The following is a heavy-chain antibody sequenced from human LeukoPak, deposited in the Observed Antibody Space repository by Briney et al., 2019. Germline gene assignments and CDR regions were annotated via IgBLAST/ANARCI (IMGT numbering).Heavy chain of an antibody. CDR3: ARGILTGSGWFDP. J-gene: IGHJ5*02. V-gene: IGHV4-59*01. Sequence: SETLSLTCAVYGGSFSGYYWSWIRQPPGKGLEWIGYIYYSGSTNYNPSLKSRVTISVDTSKNQFSLKLSSVTAADTAVYYCARGILTGSGWFDPWGQGTLVTVSS. D-gene: IGHD3-9*01. CDR2: IYYSGST. CDR1: GGSFSGYY.